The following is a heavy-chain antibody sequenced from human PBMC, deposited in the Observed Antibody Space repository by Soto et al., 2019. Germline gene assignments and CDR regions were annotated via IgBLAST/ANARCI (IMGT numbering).Heavy chain of an antibody. J-gene: IGHJ6*02. CDR1: GFTFRSYA. CDR2: ISYDGSNK. Sequence: QVQLVESGGGVVQPGRSLRLSCTASGFTFRSYAIDWVRQAPGKGLEWVAVISYDGSNKYYADSVKGRFTISSDNSKNALFLQMNRLGVEDTAVYYCARDVGSSCYIGGAKYYYGMDVWGQGTTVTVSS. CDR3: ARDVGSSCYIGGAKYYYGMDV. D-gene: IGHD2-15*01. V-gene: IGHV3-30*04.